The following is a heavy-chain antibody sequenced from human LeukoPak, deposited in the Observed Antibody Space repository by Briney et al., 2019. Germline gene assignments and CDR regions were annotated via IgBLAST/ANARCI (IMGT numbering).Heavy chain of an antibody. D-gene: IGHD2-2*02. J-gene: IGHJ2*01. V-gene: IGHV3-11*01. CDR1: GFTFSDYY. CDR2: ISSSGSTI. CDR3: ARDSKVPAAIQLVYWYFDL. Sequence: GGSLRLSCAASGFTFSDYYMSWIRQAPGKGLEWVSYISSSGSTIYYADSVKGRFTISRDNAKNSLYLQMNSLRAEDTAVYYCARDSKVPAAIQLVYWYFDLWGRGTLVTVSS.